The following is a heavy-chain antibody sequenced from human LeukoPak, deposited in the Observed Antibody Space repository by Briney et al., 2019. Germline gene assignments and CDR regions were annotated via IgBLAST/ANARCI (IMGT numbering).Heavy chain of an antibody. CDR1: GFTFSSYA. CDR2: ISGSGDNT. J-gene: IGHJ4*02. CDR3: AKGSYYDSRGSFYFDY. D-gene: IGHD3-22*01. Sequence: GGSLRLSCAASGFTFSSYAMSWVRQAPGKGLEWVSGISGSGDNTYYADSVKGRFTISRDNSKNTLYVQVNSLGTEDTAAYYRAKGSYYDSRGSFYFDYWGQGTLVTVSS. V-gene: IGHV3-23*01.